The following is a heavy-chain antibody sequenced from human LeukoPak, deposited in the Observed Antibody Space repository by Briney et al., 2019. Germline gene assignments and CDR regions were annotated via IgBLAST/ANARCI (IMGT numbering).Heavy chain of an antibody. CDR1: GFTVSSNY. J-gene: IGHJ4*02. CDR2: ISYDGSYK. CDR3: AKSGYNRFDY. V-gene: IGHV3-30*18. D-gene: IGHD5-24*01. Sequence: TGGSLRLSCAASGFTVSSNYMSWVRQAPGKGLEWMALISYDGSYKDFADSVQGRFTISRDNSKNTLYLQMNSLRAEDTAVYYCAKSGYNRFDYWGKGTLVTVSS.